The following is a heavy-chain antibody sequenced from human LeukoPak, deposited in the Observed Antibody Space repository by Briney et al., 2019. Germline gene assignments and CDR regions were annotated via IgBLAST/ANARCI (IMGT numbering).Heavy chain of an antibody. J-gene: IGHJ4*02. CDR3: ARDPGGSGSYYNPFDY. CDR1: GYTLTSYY. CDR2: INPSGGST. D-gene: IGHD3-10*01. V-gene: IGHV1-46*01. Sequence: ASVKVSCKASGYTLTSYYMHRVRQAPGQGLEWMGIINPSGGSTSYAQKFQGRVTMTRDTSTSTVYMELSSLRSEDTAVYYCARDPGGSGSYYNPFDYWGQGTLVIVSS.